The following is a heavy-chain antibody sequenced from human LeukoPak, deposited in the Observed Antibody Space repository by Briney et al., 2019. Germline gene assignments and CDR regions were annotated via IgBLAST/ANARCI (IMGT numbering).Heavy chain of an antibody. CDR3: ARDKSLTETDY. V-gene: IGHV4-59*01. CDR2: IYYSGST. CDR1: GGSISSYY. J-gene: IGHJ4*02. D-gene: IGHD2-8*02. Sequence: SETLSLTCTVSGGSISSYYWSWIRQPPGKGLEWIGYIYYSGSTNYNPSLKSRVTISVDTSKNQFSLKLSSVTAADTAVYYCARDKSLTETDYWGQGTLVTVSS.